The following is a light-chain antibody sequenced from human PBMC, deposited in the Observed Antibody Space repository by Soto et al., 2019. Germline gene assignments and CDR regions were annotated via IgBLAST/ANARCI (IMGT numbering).Light chain of an antibody. CDR3: RSYDSSLSGVV. CDR2: GNS. V-gene: IGLV1-40*01. CDR1: SSNIGAGYD. J-gene: IGLJ2*01. Sequence: QSVLTQPPSVSGAPGQRVTISCTGSSSNIGAGYDVHWYQQLPGTAPKVLIYGNSNRPSGVPDRFSGSKSGTSASLAITGLQAEDEAGYYCRSYDSSLSGVVFGGGTKLTVL.